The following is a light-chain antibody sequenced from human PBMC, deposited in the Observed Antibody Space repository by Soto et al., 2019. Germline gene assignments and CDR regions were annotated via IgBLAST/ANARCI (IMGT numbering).Light chain of an antibody. CDR3: QQYNNWPRT. CDR2: GAS. CDR1: QSVSSN. J-gene: IGKJ1*01. Sequence: VLTQSPVTLSVTPGERANLSCRASQSVSSNLAWYQQKPGQAPRLLIYGASTRATGIPARFSGSGSGTEFTLTISSLESEDFAVYYCQQYNNWPRTFGQGTKVDI. V-gene: IGKV3-15*01.